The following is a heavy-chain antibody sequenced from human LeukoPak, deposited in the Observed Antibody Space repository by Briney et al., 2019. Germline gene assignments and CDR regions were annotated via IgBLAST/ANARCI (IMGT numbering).Heavy chain of an antibody. CDR2: INHSGST. V-gene: IGHV4-34*01. Sequence: SETLSLTCAVYGGSFSGYYWSWIRQPPGKGLEWIGEINHSGSTNYNPSLESRVTISVDTSKNQFSLKLSSVTAADTAVYYCARVGHDFWSGYYYYYGMDVWGQGTTVTVSS. D-gene: IGHD3-3*01. CDR3: ARVGHDFWSGYYYYYGMDV. J-gene: IGHJ6*02. CDR1: GGSFSGYY.